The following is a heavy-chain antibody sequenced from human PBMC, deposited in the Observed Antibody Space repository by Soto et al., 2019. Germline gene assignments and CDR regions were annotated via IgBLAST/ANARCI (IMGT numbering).Heavy chain of an antibody. Sequence: QVQLVESGGGVVQPGRSLRLSCAASGSTFSSYAMHWVRQAPGKGLEWVAVISYDGSNKYYADSVKGRFTISRDNSKNTLYLQMNSLRAEDTAVYYCARSTYYYDSSGAAFDYWGQGTLVTVSS. D-gene: IGHD3-22*01. CDR1: GSTFSSYA. V-gene: IGHV3-30-3*01. CDR3: ARSTYYYDSSGAAFDY. J-gene: IGHJ4*02. CDR2: ISYDGSNK.